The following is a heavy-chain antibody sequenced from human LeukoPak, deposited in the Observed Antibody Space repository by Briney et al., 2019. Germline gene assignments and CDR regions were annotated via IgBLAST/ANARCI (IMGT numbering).Heavy chain of an antibody. J-gene: IGHJ4*02. Sequence: ASVKVSCKASGYTFTSYYMHWVRQAPGQGLEWMGIINPSVVTTSYAQKFQGRVTMTRDTYTSTVYMELSSLRSEDTAVYYCARAAYYDSSGYYYGALYFDYWGQGTLVTVSS. CDR3: ARAAYYDSSGYYYGALYFDY. V-gene: IGHV1-46*01. D-gene: IGHD3-22*01. CDR1: GYTFTSYY. CDR2: INPSVVTT.